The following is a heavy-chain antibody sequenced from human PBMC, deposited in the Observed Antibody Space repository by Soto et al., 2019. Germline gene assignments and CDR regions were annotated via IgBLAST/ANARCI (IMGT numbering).Heavy chain of an antibody. V-gene: IGHV3-74*01. J-gene: IGHJ4*02. CDR2: INSDGSST. CDR1: GFTFSSYW. CDR3: VRTSLVVAAATREDY. Sequence: EVQLVESGGGLVQPGGSLRLACAASGFTFSSYWLHWVRQAPGKGLVWVSRINSDGSSTSYEDSVKDRFTISRDNAKNTLYLQMNSLGAEDTAVYYCVRTSLVVAAATREDYWGQGTLVTVSS. D-gene: IGHD2-15*01.